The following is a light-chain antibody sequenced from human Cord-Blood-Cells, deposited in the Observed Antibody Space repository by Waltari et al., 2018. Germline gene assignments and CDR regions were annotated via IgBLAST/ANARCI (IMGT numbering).Light chain of an antibody. CDR2: ECS. J-gene: IGLJ2*01. CDR3: CSYAGSSTVV. CDR1: SSAVGSYNP. Sequence: QSALTQPASVSGSPGQSIPISCTAPSSAVGSYNPVSWYQQHPGKAPKLMIYECSKRPSGVSNRFSGSKSGNTASLTISGLQAEDEADYYCCSYAGSSTVVFGGGTKLTVL. V-gene: IGLV2-23*01.